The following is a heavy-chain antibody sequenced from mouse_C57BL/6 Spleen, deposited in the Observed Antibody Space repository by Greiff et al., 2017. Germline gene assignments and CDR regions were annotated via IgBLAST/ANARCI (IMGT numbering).Heavy chain of an antibody. J-gene: IGHJ2*01. V-gene: IGHV2-2*01. CDR1: GFSLTSYG. CDR3: ARTGPLLRGNYFDY. CDR2: IWSGGST. Sequence: QVQLQQSGPGLVQPSQSLSITCTVSGFSLTSYGVHWVRQSPGKGLEWLGVIWSGGSTDYNAAFISRLSISKDNSKSQVFFKMNSLQADDTAIYYCARTGPLLRGNYFDYWGQGTTLTVSS. D-gene: IGHD2-1*01.